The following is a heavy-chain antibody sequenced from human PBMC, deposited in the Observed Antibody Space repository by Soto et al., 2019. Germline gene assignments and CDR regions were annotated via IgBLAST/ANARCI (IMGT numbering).Heavy chain of an antibody. CDR2: ISSDGGIT. D-gene: IGHD1-1*01. CDR3: AREFVTTQWYFDN. Sequence: PGGSLRLSCAASGFTFRSYGMMWVRQAPGKGLEWAAVISSDGGITIYADSVKGRFTISRDNSKSTLYLHMNSLRPEDTAVYYCAREFVTTQWYFDNWGQGIVVTVSS. J-gene: IGHJ4*02. V-gene: IGHV3-30*03. CDR1: GFTFRSYG.